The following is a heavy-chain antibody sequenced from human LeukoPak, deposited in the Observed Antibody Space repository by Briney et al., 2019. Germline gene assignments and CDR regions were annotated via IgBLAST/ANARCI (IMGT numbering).Heavy chain of an antibody. CDR2: INHSGST. V-gene: IGHV4-34*01. D-gene: IGHD1-7*01. CDR1: GGSFSGYY. J-gene: IGHJ5*02. Sequence: SETLSLTCAVYGGSFSGYYWSWIRQPPGKGLEWIGEINHSGSTNYNPSLKSRVTISVDTSKNQFSLKLSSVTAADTAVYYCARGTLTGTSQPPNWFDPWGQGTLVTVSS. CDR3: ARGTLTGTSQPPNWFDP.